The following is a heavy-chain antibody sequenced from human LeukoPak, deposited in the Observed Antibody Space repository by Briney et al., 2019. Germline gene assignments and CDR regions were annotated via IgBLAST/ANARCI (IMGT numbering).Heavy chain of an antibody. CDR2: INHSGST. Sequence: PSETLSLTCAVYGGSFSGYYWSWIRQPPGKGLEWIGEINHSGSTNYNPSLKSRVTISVDTSKNQFSLKLSSVTAADTAVYYCARGKVAGTNFYYYYYGMDVWGQGTTVTVSS. J-gene: IGHJ6*02. CDR3: ARGKVAGTNFYYYYYGMDV. V-gene: IGHV4-34*01. D-gene: IGHD6-19*01. CDR1: GGSFSGYY.